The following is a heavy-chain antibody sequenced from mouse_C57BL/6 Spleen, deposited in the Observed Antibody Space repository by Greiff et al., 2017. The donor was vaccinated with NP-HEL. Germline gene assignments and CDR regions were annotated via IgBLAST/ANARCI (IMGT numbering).Heavy chain of an antibody. Sequence: VQLQQSGPELVKPGASVKISCKASGYAFSSSWMNWVKQRPGKGLEWIGRIYPGDGDTNYNGKFKGKATLTADKSSSTAYMQLSSLTSEDSAVYFCARNWVGYWGQGTTLTVSS. V-gene: IGHV1-82*01. CDR1: GYAFSSSW. CDR2: IYPGDGDT. CDR3: ARNWVGY. J-gene: IGHJ2*01. D-gene: IGHD4-1*01.